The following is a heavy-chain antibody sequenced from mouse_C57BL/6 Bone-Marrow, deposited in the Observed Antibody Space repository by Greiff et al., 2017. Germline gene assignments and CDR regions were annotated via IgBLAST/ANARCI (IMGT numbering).Heavy chain of an antibody. Sequence: VQLQESGPELVKPGASVKISCKASGYAFSSSWMNWVKQRPGKGLEWIGRIYPGDGDTNYNGKFKGKATLTADKSSSTAYMQLSSLTSEDSAVYFCARDYGSRDWYFDVWAQGPRSPSPQ. CDR1: GYAFSSSW. V-gene: IGHV1-82*01. CDR3: ARDYGSRDWYFDV. D-gene: IGHD1-1*01. J-gene: IGHJ1*03. CDR2: IYPGDGDT.